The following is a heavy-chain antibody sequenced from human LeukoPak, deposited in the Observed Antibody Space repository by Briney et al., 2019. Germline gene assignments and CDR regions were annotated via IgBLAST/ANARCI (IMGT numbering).Heavy chain of an antibody. Sequence: PSETLSLTCTVSGGSISSGNYYWGWIRQPPGKGLEWIGSIYYSGSTYYNPSLKSRVTISVDTSKNQFSLKLSSVTAADTAVYYCARLRRYCSSTSCHFRETNAFDIWGQGTMVTVSS. CDR2: IYYSGST. V-gene: IGHV4-39*01. J-gene: IGHJ3*02. CDR3: ARLRRYCSSTSCHFRETNAFDI. D-gene: IGHD2-2*01. CDR1: GGSISSGNYY.